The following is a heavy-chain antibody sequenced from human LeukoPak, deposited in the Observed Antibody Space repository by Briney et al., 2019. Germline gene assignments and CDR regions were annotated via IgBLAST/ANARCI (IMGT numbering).Heavy chain of an antibody. D-gene: IGHD1-1*01. V-gene: IGHV4-61*08. CDR1: GGSISSGGYY. CDR3: ARLERRQEAFDI. Sequence: NPSETLSLTCTVSGGSISSGGYYWSWIRQPPGKGLEWIGYSYYTGSTNYKPSLKSRITISVDTSKNQFSLKLSSLSAADTAVYYCARLERRQEAFDIWGQGTIVTVSS. CDR2: SYYTGST. J-gene: IGHJ3*02.